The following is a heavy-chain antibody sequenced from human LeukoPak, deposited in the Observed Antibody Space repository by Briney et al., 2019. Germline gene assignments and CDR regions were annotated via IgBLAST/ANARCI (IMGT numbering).Heavy chain of an antibody. CDR2: IRNDGTKK. D-gene: IGHD3-10*01. V-gene: IGHV3-30*02. J-gene: IGHJ6*03. Sequence: PGGSLRLSCAASGFTLTNYGMHWVRQAPGKGLEGVAFIRNDGTKKYYADSVKGRFSISRDTSKNTLYLQMNSLRTEDTAMYYCAKDRTLIRGLISRVGDMDVWGKGTTITISS. CDR3: AKDRTLIRGLISRVGDMDV. CDR1: GFTLTNYG.